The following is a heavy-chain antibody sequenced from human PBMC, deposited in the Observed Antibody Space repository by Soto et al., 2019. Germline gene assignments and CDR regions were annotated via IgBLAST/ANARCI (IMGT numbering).Heavy chain of an antibody. Sequence: PSETLSLTCAVYGGSFSGYYWSWIRQPPGKGLEWIGEINHSGSTNYNPSLKSRVTISVDTSKNQFSLKLSSVTAADTAVYYCAREGIAAAGSDAFDIWGQGTMVTVS. CDR1: GGSFSGYY. V-gene: IGHV4-34*01. CDR2: INHSGST. CDR3: AREGIAAAGSDAFDI. D-gene: IGHD6-13*01. J-gene: IGHJ3*02.